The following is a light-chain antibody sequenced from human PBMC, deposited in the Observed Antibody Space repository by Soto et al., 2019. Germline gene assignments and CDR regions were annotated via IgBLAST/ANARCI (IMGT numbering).Light chain of an antibody. Sequence: QSVLTQPPSASGTPGQRVTISCSGSISNIGSNYVYWYQQLPGTAPKLLIYRSNQRPSGVPDRFSGSKSGTSASLAISGLRSEDEADYYCAAWDDSLSVWLFGGGTKVTVL. CDR3: AAWDDSLSVWL. V-gene: IGLV1-47*01. CDR2: RSN. CDR1: ISNIGSNY. J-gene: IGLJ3*02.